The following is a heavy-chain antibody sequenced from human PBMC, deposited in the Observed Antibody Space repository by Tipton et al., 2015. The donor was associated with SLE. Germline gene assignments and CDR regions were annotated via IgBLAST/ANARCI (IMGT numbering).Heavy chain of an antibody. V-gene: IGHV4-59*01. CDR2: IYYSGT. CDR3: ARDNRYNYGMDD. D-gene: IGHD1-1*01. CDR1: GGSIGRYS. Sequence: TLSLTCTVSGGSIGRYSWSWIRQPPGKGLEWIGYIYYSGTNYNPSLKSRVAISVDTSKNQFSLNLSSVTAADTAVYYCARDNRYNYGMDDRGQGTAVAVSS. J-gene: IGHJ6*02.